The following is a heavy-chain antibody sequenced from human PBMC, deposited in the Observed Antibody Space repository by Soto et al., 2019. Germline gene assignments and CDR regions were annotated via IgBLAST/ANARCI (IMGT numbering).Heavy chain of an antibody. CDR2: ISRSSSTI. D-gene: IGHD1-1*01. V-gene: IGHV3-48*01. Sequence: GGSLRLSCVASGFTLSRYSMNWVRQAPGKGLEWVSYISRSSSTIYYADSVKGRFTISRDNAENSLYLQMNSLRAEDTAVYYCARGDNWSDEASDHWGQGTLVTVSS. CDR1: GFTLSRYS. CDR3: ARGDNWSDEASDH. J-gene: IGHJ5*02.